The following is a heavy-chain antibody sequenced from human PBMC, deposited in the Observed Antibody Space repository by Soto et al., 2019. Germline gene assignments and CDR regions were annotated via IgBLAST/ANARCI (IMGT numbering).Heavy chain of an antibody. V-gene: IGHV3-23*01. CDR3: AKVPITMVRGVRGSFDY. J-gene: IGHJ4*02. CDR1: GFTFSSYA. D-gene: IGHD3-10*01. Sequence: EVQLLESGGGLVQPGGSLRLSCAASGFTFSSYAMSWVRQAPGKGLEWVSAISGSGGSTYYADSVKGRFTISRDNSKNTLYLQMNSLRAEDTAVYYCAKVPITMVRGVRGSFDYWGQGTLVTVSS. CDR2: ISGSGGST.